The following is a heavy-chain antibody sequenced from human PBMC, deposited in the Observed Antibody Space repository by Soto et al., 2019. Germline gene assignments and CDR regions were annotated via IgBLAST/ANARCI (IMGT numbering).Heavy chain of an antibody. V-gene: IGHV3-64D*06. CDR2: ISTHCRNT. D-gene: IGHD3-3*01. CDR1: GFSFSDSA. CDR3: LRDIFGVVIFDS. J-gene: IGHJ4*02. Sequence: GGSLTLSCSASGFSFSDSAMHWVRQAPGKRLEYVSAISTHCRNTYYADSVRGRFTISRDNSKNTVHLQMSSLRTEDTAIYYCLRDIFGVVIFDSWGQGTPVTVSS.